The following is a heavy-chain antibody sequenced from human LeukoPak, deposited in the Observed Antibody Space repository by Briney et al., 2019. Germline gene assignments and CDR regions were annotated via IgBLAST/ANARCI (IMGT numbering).Heavy chain of an antibody. D-gene: IGHD6-19*01. CDR1: GFTFSSYA. J-gene: IGHJ4*02. CDR3: AKGAIGMAGLDY. CDR2: VVANGGGT. V-gene: IGHV3-23*01. Sequence: GGSLRLSCAASGFTFSSYAMSWVRQAPGKGLEWASSVVANGGGTYYAASVKGRFSISRDNSKNTLYLQMNSLRDEDTAIYYCAKGAIGMAGLDYWGQGTLVTVSS.